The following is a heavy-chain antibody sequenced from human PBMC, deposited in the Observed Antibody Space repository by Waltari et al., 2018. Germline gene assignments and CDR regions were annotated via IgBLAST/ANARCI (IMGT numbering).Heavy chain of an antibody. CDR3: ARESTASNEGV. Sequence: EEQLVESGGGLVQPGASLRLSCAGSGFTCRNDWMSWVRQAPGKGLEWVANIRRDGSQANYVDSVKGRFTISRDNAKKSLYLQMNSLRAEDTGVYYCARESTASNEGVWGQGTLVTVSS. J-gene: IGHJ4*02. D-gene: IGHD4-17*01. CDR1: GFTCRNDW. CDR2: IRRDGSQA. V-gene: IGHV3-7*01.